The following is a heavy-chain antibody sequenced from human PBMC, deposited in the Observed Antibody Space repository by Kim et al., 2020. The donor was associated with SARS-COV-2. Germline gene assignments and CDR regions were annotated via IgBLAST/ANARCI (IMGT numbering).Heavy chain of an antibody. V-gene: IGHV3-33*06. J-gene: IGHJ6*02. D-gene: IGHD3-9*01. Sequence: SVKGRFTISKNNSKISLYLQMNSLRAEDTAVYYCAKDSALRYFYGYGMDVWGQGTTVTVSS. CDR3: AKDSALRYFYGYGMDV.